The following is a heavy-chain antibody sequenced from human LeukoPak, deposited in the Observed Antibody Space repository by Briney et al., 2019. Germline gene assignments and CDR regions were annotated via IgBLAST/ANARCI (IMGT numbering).Heavy chain of an antibody. Sequence: NPSQTLSLTCTVSGGSISSGGYYWSWIRQPPGKGLEWIGYIYHSGSTYYNPSLKSRVTISVDRSKNQFSLKLSSVTAADTAVYYCARPTLLAAAGTEDYWGQGTLVIVSS. V-gene: IGHV4-30-2*01. J-gene: IGHJ4*02. CDR1: GGSISSGGYY. CDR2: IYHSGST. CDR3: ARPTLLAAAGTEDY. D-gene: IGHD6-13*01.